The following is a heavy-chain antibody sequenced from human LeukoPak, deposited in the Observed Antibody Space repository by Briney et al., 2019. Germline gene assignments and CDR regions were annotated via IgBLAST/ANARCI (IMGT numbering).Heavy chain of an antibody. CDR3: ATRGTMFRFFDH. V-gene: IGHV1-69*04. Sequence: SVKVSCKASGVTFSKYAFNWVRQAPGHGLEWMGSVIPTLDRKSYAQRFQGRVTIAADKSTSTVYMQLSSLRFEDTATYYCATRGTMFRFFDHWGQGTLVTISA. CDR1: GVTFSKYA. CDR2: VIPTLDRK. J-gene: IGHJ4*02. D-gene: IGHD3-10*01.